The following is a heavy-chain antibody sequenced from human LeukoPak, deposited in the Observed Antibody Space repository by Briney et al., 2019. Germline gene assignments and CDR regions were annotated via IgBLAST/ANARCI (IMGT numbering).Heavy chain of an antibody. CDR3: ARVGYYDFWSGYY. CDR2: ISYEGSNK. CDR1: GITFSSYA. D-gene: IGHD3-3*01. J-gene: IGHJ4*02. V-gene: IGHV3-30-3*01. Sequence: GRSLRLSCAASGITFSSYAMHWVRQAPGKGLEWVAVISYEGSNKYYADSVKGRFTISRDNSKNTLYLQMNSLRAEDTAVYYCARVGYYDFWSGYYWGQGTLVTVSS.